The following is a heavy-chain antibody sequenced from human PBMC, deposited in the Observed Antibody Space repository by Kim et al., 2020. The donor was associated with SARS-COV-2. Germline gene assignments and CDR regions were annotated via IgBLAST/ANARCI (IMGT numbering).Heavy chain of an antibody. CDR2: IYYSGST. CDR3: ARDRKAGDPYFDY. V-gene: IGHV4-59*01. D-gene: IGHD6-19*01. J-gene: IGHJ4*02. Sequence: SETLSLTCTVSGGSISSYYWSWIRQPPGKGLEWIGYIYYSGSTNYNPSLKSRVTISVDTSKNQFSLKLSSVTAADTAVYYCARDRKAGDPYFDYWGQGTLVTVSS. CDR1: GGSISSYY.